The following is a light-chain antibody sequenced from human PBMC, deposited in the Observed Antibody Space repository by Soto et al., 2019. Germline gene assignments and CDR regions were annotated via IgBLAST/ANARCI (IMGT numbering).Light chain of an antibody. Sequence: EIVLTQSPATLSLSPGERATLSCRASQSVSSYLAWYQQKPGQAPRLLIYDASNRATGIPARFSGGGSGSYFTLTISSLEREDFAVYYGQQRRYWPPGRFTFGPGTKVDI. CDR2: DAS. V-gene: IGKV3-11*01. CDR1: QSVSSY. CDR3: QQRRYWPPGRFT. J-gene: IGKJ3*01.